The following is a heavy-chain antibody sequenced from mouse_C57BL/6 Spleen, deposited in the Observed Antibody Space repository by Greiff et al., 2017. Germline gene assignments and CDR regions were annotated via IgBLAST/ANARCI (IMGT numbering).Heavy chain of an antibody. CDR1: GYTFTSYW. V-gene: IGHV1-61*01. CDR2: IYPSDSDT. J-gene: IGHJ4*01. CDR3: ARSYYYGSSYYAMDY. D-gene: IGHD1-1*01. Sequence: QVQLQQPGAELVRPGSSVKLSCKASGYTFTSYWMDWVKQRPGQGLEWIGNIYPSDSDTHYNQKFKDKATLTVDKSSSTAYMQLSSLTSEDSAVYYCARSYYYGSSYYAMDYWGQGTSVTVSS.